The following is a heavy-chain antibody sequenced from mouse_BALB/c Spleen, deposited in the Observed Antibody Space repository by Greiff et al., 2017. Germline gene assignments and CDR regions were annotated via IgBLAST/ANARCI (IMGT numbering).Heavy chain of an antibody. Sequence: VQRVESGPGLVQPSQSLSITCTVSGFSLTSYGVHWVRQSPGKGLEWLGVIWSGGSTDYNAAFISRLSISKDNSKSQVFFKMNSLQANDTAIYYCARMKTTDWYFDVWGAGTTVTVSS. CDR2: IWSGGST. D-gene: IGHD1-1*01. CDR1: GFSLTSYG. J-gene: IGHJ1*01. CDR3: ARMKTTDWYFDV. V-gene: IGHV2-2*02.